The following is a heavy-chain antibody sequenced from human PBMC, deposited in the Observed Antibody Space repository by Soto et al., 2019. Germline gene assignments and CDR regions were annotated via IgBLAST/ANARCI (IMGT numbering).Heavy chain of an antibody. D-gene: IGHD5-12*01. CDR2: IYYSGST. CDR3: VVATIDTYFDY. J-gene: IGHJ4*02. CDR1: GGSISSSSYY. V-gene: IGHV4-39*01. Sequence: SETLSLTCTVSGGSISSSSYYWGWIRQPPGKGLEWIGSIYYSGSTYYNPSLKSRVTISVDTSKNQFSLKLSSVTAADTAVYYCVVATIDTYFDYWGQGTLVTVSS.